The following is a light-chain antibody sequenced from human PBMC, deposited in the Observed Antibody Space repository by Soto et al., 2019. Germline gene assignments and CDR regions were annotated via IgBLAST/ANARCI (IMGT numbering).Light chain of an antibody. V-gene: IGKV3-15*01. CDR3: QQYNNWPWT. Sequence: VMTDPPATRSVSPEERATLSCRASQSVDSTLAWYQQKPGQAPRLLIHSASARAPGFPARFSASGSGTEFTLTISSLQSEDFAVYYCQQYNNWPWTFGQGTKVDIK. J-gene: IGKJ1*01. CDR2: SAS. CDR1: QSVDST.